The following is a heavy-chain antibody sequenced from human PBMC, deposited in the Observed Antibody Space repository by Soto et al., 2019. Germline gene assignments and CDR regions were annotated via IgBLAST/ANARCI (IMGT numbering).Heavy chain of an antibody. V-gene: IGHV3-21*01. CDR3: AREQLMTTAPGY. Sequence: GGALRVCWGGLGVTFSGYSGNWVRQAPGKGLEWVSSISSSSSYIYYADSVKGRFTISRDNAKNSLYLQMNSLRAEDTAVYYCAREQLMTTAPGYWGQGTLVTVSS. CDR1: GVTFSGYS. J-gene: IGHJ4*02. D-gene: IGHD4-4*01. CDR2: ISSSSSYI.